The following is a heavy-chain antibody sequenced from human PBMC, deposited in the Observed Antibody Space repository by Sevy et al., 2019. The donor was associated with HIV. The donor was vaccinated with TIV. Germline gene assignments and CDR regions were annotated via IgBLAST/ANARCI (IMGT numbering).Heavy chain of an antibody. J-gene: IGHJ6*02. V-gene: IGHV3-11*01. CDR3: ARDHVKDGDLGDYYYFAMDL. CDR1: GFTFSDYY. Sequence: GWSLRLSCAASGFTFSDYYMSWIRQAPGKGLEWISYISGSDNTIYYADSVKGRFTISRDNAKNSLYLQMSSLRADDTAVYYCARDHVKDGDLGDYYYFAMDLWGQGTTVTVSS. D-gene: IGHD4-17*01. CDR2: ISGSDNTI.